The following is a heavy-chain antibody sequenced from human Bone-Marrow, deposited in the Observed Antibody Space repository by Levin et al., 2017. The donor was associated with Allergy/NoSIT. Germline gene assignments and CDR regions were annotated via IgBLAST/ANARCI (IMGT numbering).Heavy chain of an antibody. V-gene: IGHV1-69*13. Sequence: ASVKVSCKASGGTFSSYAISWVRQAPGQGLEWMGGIIPIFGTANYAQKFQGRVTITADESTSTAYMELSSLRSEDTAVYYCARDRLNYYDSSGYRPDAFDIWGQGTMVTVSS. CDR2: IIPIFGTA. CDR3: ARDRLNYYDSSGYRPDAFDI. CDR1: GGTFSSYA. J-gene: IGHJ3*02. D-gene: IGHD3-22*01.